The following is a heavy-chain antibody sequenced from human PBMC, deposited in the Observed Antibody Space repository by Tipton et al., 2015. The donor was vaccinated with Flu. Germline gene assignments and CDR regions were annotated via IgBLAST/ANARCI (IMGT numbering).Heavy chain of an antibody. D-gene: IGHD3-10*02. CDR3: ARLSYYDVDLKNFYFDY. V-gene: IGHV4-59*05. CDR1: GGSINSYF. CDR2: ISYSGNT. Sequence: TLSLTCTVSGGSINSYFWSWIRQPPGKGLEWIGGISYSGNTYYNPSPKSRVVISVDTSKNQFSLKLTSVTAADTAVYYCARLSYYDVDLKNFYFDYWGQGALVTVSS. J-gene: IGHJ4*02.